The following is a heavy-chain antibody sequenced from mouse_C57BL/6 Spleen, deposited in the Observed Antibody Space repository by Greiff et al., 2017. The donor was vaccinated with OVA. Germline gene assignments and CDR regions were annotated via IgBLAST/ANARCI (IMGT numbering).Heavy chain of an antibody. V-gene: IGHV1-53*01. Sequence: QVQLQQPGTELVKPGASVKLSCKASGSNFTSYWMHWVKQRPGQGLEWIGNINPSNGGTNYNEKFKSKATLTVDKSSSTAYMQLSSLTSEDSAVYYCARSRKERDYFDYWGQGTTLTVSS. CDR3: ARSRKERDYFDY. CDR1: GSNFTSYW. CDR2: INPSNGGT. J-gene: IGHJ2*01.